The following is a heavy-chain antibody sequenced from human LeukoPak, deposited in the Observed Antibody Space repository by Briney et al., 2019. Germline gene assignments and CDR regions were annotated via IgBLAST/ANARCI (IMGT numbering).Heavy chain of an antibody. J-gene: IGHJ4*02. Sequence: SGTRTSPGSVLGSALTSSSYYWGGIRPPPGKGLWGSGSIYYSGSTYYNPSLKSRVTISVDTSKNQFSLKLSSVTAADTAVYYCARRWAAAVTGYFDYWGQGALVTVSS. CDR2: IYYSGST. CDR1: GSALTSSSYY. V-gene: IGHV4-39*07. D-gene: IGHD6-13*01. CDR3: ARRWAAAVTGYFDY.